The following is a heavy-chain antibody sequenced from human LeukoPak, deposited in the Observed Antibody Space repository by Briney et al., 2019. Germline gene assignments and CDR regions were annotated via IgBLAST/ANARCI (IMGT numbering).Heavy chain of an antibody. J-gene: IGHJ4*02. CDR3: ASSGEYYYGSGSYYNLGY. CDR1: GYAFTSYG. V-gene: IGHV1-2*04. CDR2: INPNSGGT. Sequence: ASVKVSCKASGYAFTSYGISWVRQAPGQGLEWMGRINPNSGGTNYAQKFQGWVTMTRDASISTAYMELSSVRSDDTAVYYCASSGEYYYGSGSYYNLGYWGQGTLVTVFS. D-gene: IGHD3-10*01.